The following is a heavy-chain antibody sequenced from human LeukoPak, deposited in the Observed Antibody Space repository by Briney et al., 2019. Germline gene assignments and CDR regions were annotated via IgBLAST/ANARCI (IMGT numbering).Heavy chain of an antibody. Sequence: ASVKVSCKASGGTFSSYAFSWVRQATAQGLEGMGWMNPNSCNTGYAHKFQGRVTMTMNTSISTAYMELSSLRSEDTAVYYCARPARSSSWYAVSWDGYYYYYMDVWGKGTTVTVSS. CDR1: GGTFSSYA. J-gene: IGHJ6*03. D-gene: IGHD6-13*01. CDR3: ARPARSSSWYAVSWDGYYYYYMDV. V-gene: IGHV1-8*02. CDR2: MNPNSCNT.